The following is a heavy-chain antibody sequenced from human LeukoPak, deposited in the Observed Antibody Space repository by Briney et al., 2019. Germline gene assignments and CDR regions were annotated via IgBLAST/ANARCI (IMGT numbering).Heavy chain of an antibody. D-gene: IGHD3-16*01. J-gene: IGHJ4*01. Sequence: ASVKVSCKASGYTLTDYYLHWVRQAPGQGLKWMGWINPNSGATHYAQSFQARVTMTRDTSIASSYMELTGLESDDTAVYYCARGRRILGGPENAGDFFDFWGHGSLVTVSS. CDR2: INPNSGAT. CDR3: ARGRRILGGPENAGDFFDF. CDR1: GYTLTDYY. V-gene: IGHV1-2*02.